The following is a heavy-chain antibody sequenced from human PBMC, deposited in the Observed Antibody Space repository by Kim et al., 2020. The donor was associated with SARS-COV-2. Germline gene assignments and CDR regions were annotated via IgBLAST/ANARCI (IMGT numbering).Heavy chain of an antibody. CDR2: GIT. J-gene: IGHJ4*02. V-gene: IGHV1-46*01. Sequence: GITSYEQKSQGRVTMTRDTSTSTVYMGLSSLRSEDTAVYYCARQPDAGDYWGQGTLVTVSS. CDR3: ARQPDAGDY.